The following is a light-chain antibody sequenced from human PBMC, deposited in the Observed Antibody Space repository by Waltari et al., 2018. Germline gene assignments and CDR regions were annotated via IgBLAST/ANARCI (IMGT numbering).Light chain of an antibody. J-gene: IGKJ2*01. CDR2: DGT. CDR1: QSIKSW. CDR3: QQYHKYPYT. V-gene: IGKV1-5*01. Sequence: DIQMTQSPSTLSASVGDRVTITCRASQSIKSWLAWYQQKPGKAPKLLIYDGTSLESGVTSRFSGSESGTEFTLTVSSLQPDDFATYYCQQYHKYPYTFGQGTKLEIK.